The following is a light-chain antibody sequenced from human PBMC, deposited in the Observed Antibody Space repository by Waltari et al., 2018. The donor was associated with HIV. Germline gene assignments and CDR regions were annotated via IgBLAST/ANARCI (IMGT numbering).Light chain of an antibody. Sequence: SSELTQDPAVSVALGQTVRIKCQGDSLSFYYATWYQQKPGQAPFLLVYGQNNRPSGIPDRFSGSSSGNTASLTITGAQAEDEADYYCDSRDTSGNHVVFGGGTKVTVL. J-gene: IGLJ2*01. CDR3: DSRDTSGNHVV. V-gene: IGLV3-19*01. CDR2: GQN. CDR1: SLSFYY.